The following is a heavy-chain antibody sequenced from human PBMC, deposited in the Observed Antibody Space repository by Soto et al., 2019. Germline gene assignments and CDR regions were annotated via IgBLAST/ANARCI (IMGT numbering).Heavy chain of an antibody. D-gene: IGHD6-6*01. V-gene: IGHV3-30*18. J-gene: IGHJ4*02. CDR1: GFTFSSYG. CDR2: ISYDGSNK. Sequence: GGSLRLSCAASGFTFSSYGMHWVRQAPGKGLEWVAVISYDGSNKYYADSVKGRFTISRDNSKNTLYLQMNSLRAEDTAVYYCAKSGRIAARRGLDYFDYWGQGTLVTVSS. CDR3: AKSGRIAARRGLDYFDY.